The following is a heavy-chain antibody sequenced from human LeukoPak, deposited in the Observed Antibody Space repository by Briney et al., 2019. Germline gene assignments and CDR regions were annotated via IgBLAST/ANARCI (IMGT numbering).Heavy chain of an antibody. CDR3: ARGRYGDLLFDY. Sequence: WETLSLTCAVSGYSISSGYYWGWLRQPPGEGLEWIGNIYHSGSTYYNPSLKSRVTISVDTSKNQFSLKLSSVTAADTAAYYCARGRYGDLLFDYWGQGTLVTVSS. V-gene: IGHV4-38-2*01. J-gene: IGHJ4*02. CDR2: IYHSGST. CDR1: GYSISSGYY. D-gene: IGHD4-17*01.